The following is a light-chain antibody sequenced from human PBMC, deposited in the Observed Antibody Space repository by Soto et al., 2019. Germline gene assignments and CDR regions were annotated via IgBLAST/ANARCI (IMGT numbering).Light chain of an antibody. CDR2: DVN. CDR3: CSYAGSYIFVL. Sequence: QSVLTQPRSVSGSPGQSVTISCAGSSSDVGGRDYVSWYQQHPGKAPKLIIYDVNKRPSGVPPRFSGSKSDNTASLTISGLQAEDEADYYCCSYAGSYIFVLFGGGTKLTVL. CDR1: SSDVGGRDY. V-gene: IGLV2-11*01. J-gene: IGLJ2*01.